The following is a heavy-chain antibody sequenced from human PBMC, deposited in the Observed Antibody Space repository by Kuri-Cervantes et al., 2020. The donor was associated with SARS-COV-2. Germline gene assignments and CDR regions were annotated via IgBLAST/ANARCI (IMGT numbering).Heavy chain of an antibody. D-gene: IGHD3-10*01. V-gene: IGHV1-18*01. CDR3: ARDHHLYPDYGSGSYGYVEV. Sequence: ASVKVSCKASGYTFTSYGISWVRQAPGQGLEWMGWISAYNGNTNYAQKLQGRVTMTTDTSTSTAYMELRSLRSDDTAVYYCARDHHLYPDYGSGSYGYVEVWGKGTTVTVSS. CDR1: GYTFTSYG. CDR2: ISAYNGNT. J-gene: IGHJ6*03.